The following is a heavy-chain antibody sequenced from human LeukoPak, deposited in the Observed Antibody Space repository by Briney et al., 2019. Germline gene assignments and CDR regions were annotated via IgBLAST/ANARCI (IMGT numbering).Heavy chain of an antibody. CDR1: GGSISSNTYY. CDR3: ARDDYDILTGYYNFADY. Sequence: SETLSLTCTVSGGSISSNTYYWGWIRQPPGKGLEWIGSIYYSGSTNYNPSLKSRVTISVDTSKNQFSLKLSSVTAADTAVYYCARDDYDILTGYYNFADYWGQGTLVTVSS. J-gene: IGHJ4*02. CDR2: IYYSGST. D-gene: IGHD3-9*01. V-gene: IGHV4-39*07.